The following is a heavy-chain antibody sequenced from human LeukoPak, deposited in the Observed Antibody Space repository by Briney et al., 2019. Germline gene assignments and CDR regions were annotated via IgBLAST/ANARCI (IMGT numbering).Heavy chain of an antibody. D-gene: IGHD3-22*01. CDR3: ARPDYYDSSGYGSYFQH. CDR1: GYTFSSYW. J-gene: IGHJ1*01. CDR2: IYPGDSDT. V-gene: IGHV5-51*01. Sequence: GESLKISCKGSGYTFSSYWIGWVRQMPGKGLEWVGIIYPGDSDTRYSPSFQGQVTISADKSISTAYLQWSSLTASDTAMYYCARPDYYDSSGYGSYFQHWGQGTLVTVSS.